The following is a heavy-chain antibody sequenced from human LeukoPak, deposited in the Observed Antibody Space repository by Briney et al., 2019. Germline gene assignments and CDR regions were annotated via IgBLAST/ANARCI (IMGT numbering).Heavy chain of an antibody. J-gene: IGHJ1*01. CDR2: ISSSGTTI. D-gene: IGHD3-16*01. CDR3: ARGLTGSEYFQH. Sequence: GGSLRLSCAASGFTVSTYEMNWVRQAPGKGLEWVSYISSSGTTIYSADSVKGRFTISRDNAKNSLYLQMNSLKAEDTAVYYCARGLTGSEYFQHWGQGTLVTVSS. V-gene: IGHV3-48*03. CDR1: GFTVSTYE.